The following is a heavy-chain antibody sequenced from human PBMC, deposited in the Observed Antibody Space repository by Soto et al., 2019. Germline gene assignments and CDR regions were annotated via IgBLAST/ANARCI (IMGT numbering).Heavy chain of an antibody. V-gene: IGHV3-30-3*01. Sequence: GGSLRLSCAASGFTFSSYAMHWVRQAPGKGLEWVAVISYDGSNKYYADSVKGRFTISRDNSKNTLYLQMNSLRAEDTAVYYCARDGNPGKINFWSGLYYYYYGMDVWGQGTTVTVSS. CDR3: ARDGNPGKINFWSGLYYYYYGMDV. D-gene: IGHD3-3*01. CDR2: ISYDGSNK. CDR1: GFTFSSYA. J-gene: IGHJ6*02.